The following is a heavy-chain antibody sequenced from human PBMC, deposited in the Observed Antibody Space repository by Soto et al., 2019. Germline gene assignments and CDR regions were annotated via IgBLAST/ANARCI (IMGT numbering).Heavy chain of an antibody. CDR3: AKAGSITMVRGVIDLGGSFDY. J-gene: IGHJ4*02. D-gene: IGHD3-10*01. V-gene: IGHV3-9*01. CDR1: GFTFDDYA. CDR2: ISWNSGSI. Sequence: GGSLRLSCAASGFTFDDYAMHWVRQAPGKGLEWVSGISWNSGSIGYADSVKGRFTISRDNAKNSLYLQMNSLRAEDTALYYCAKAGSITMVRGVIDLGGSFDYWGQGTLVTVSS.